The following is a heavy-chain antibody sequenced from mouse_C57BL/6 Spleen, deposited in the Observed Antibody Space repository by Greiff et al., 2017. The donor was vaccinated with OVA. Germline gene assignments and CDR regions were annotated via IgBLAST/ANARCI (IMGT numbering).Heavy chain of an antibody. CDR1: GFTFSSYA. CDR2: ISSGGDYI. Sequence: EVKLVESGEGLVKPGGSLKLSCAASGFTFSSYAMSWVRQTPEKRLEWVAYISSGGDYIYYADTVKGRFTISRDNARNTLYLQMSSLKSEDTAMYYCTRGFYYYGSSPYAMDYWGQGTSVTVSS. J-gene: IGHJ4*01. CDR3: TRGFYYYGSSPYAMDY. D-gene: IGHD1-1*01. V-gene: IGHV5-9-1*02.